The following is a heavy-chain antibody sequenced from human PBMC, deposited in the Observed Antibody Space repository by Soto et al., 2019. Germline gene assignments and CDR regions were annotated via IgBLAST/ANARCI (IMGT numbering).Heavy chain of an antibody. J-gene: IGHJ5*02. CDR3: TADVRSTAVWGLAP. D-gene: IGHD6-19*01. CDR2: VKSKTDGETT. Sequence: EVQLVESGGGLVKPGGSLRLSCAASGFTFSKAWMSWVRQAPGKGPEWVGRVKSKTDGETTGYATPVRGRFTISRDDSKNMLYLPMNSLKTEDTALSYCTADVRSTAVWGLAPWGQGTLVTVSS. CDR1: GFTFSKAW. V-gene: IGHV3-15*01.